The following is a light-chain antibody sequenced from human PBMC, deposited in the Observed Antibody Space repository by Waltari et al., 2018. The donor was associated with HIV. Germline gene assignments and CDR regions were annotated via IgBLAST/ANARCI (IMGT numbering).Light chain of an antibody. J-gene: IGKJ2*01. CDR1: QSMNEY. CDR2: GGC. CDR3: QQSYNMRT. Sequence: DIQITQSPSSLSASVGDRVTRRGRGSQSMNEYLNWYKQKEGRAPKLLSYGGCNLERGVQARFSGSGSGRDVTLTISSLQPEDCATYYGQQSYNMRTFGQGTKLDIK. V-gene: IGKV1-39*01.